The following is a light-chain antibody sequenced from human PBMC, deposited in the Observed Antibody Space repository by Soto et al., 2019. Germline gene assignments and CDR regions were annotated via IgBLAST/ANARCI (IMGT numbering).Light chain of an antibody. CDR1: QSLNSNY. V-gene: IGKV3-20*01. J-gene: IGKJ5*01. CDR2: DTF. Sequence: EIVLTQSPGTLSLSPVERATLSCRASQSLNSNYLAWHQQKPGQAPRLLIYDTFSRATGIPDRFSGSGSGTDFTLTISRLEPEDFAVYFCQQYDYLITFGQGTRLEIK. CDR3: QQYDYLIT.